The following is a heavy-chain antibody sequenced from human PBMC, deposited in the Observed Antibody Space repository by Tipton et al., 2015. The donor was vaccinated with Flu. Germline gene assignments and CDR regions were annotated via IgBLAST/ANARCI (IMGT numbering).Heavy chain of an antibody. CDR3: ARDRQWLVHNWFDP. D-gene: IGHD6-19*01. Sequence: TLSLTCAVYGGSFSGYYWSWIRQPPGKGLEWIGEINHSGSTNYNPSLKSRVTISVDTSKNQFSLKLSSVTAADTAVYYCARDRQWLVHNWFDPWGQGTLVTVSS. CDR2: INHSGST. J-gene: IGHJ5*02. CDR1: GGSFSGYY. V-gene: IGHV4-34*01.